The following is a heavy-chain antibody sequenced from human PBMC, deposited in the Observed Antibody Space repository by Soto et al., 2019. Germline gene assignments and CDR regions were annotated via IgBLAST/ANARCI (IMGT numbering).Heavy chain of an antibody. D-gene: IGHD6-19*01. Sequence: PGGSLRLSCAASGFTFSSYSMNWVRQAPGKGLEWVSDISNSRSNKYYADSVKGRFTISRDNSKNTLYLQMNSLRAEDTAVYYCAKDLSGSSGWYLRYWGQGTLVTVSS. J-gene: IGHJ4*02. V-gene: IGHV3-30*02. CDR2: ISNSRSNK. CDR1: GFTFSSYS. CDR3: AKDLSGSSGWYLRY.